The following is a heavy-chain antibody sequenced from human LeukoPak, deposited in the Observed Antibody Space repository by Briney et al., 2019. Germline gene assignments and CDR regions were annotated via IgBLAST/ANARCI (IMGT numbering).Heavy chain of an antibody. CDR2: IYYSGST. V-gene: IGHV4-31*03. D-gene: IGHD3-22*01. J-gene: IGHJ3*02. CDR1: GGSISSGGYY. Sequence: SQTLSVTCTVSGGSISSGGYYWSRIRQHPGKGLEWIGYIYYSGSTYYNPSLKSRVTISVDTSKNQFSLKLSSVTAADTAVYYCAREGRYYYDSSGTGDAFDIWGQGTMVTVSS. CDR3: AREGRYYYDSSGTGDAFDI.